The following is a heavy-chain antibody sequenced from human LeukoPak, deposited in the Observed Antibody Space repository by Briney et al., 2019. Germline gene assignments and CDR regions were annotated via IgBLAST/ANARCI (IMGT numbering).Heavy chain of an antibody. CDR1: GFPFSRCA. CDR3: AKVKSSLTLIGA. V-gene: IGHV3-23*01. D-gene: IGHD2-8*01. Sequence: GGSLRLSCAASGFPFSRCAMSWVRPAPGKGLEWVSSISGAGDIAHYAESVRGRFTISRDNSGNTLYVQMDSLRAEDTAVYYCAKVKSSLTLIGAWGQGTLVTVSS. J-gene: IGHJ5*02. CDR2: ISGAGDIA.